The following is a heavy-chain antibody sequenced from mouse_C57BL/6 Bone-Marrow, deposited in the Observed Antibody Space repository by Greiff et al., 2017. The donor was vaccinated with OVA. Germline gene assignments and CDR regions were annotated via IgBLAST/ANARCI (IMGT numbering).Heavy chain of an antibody. J-gene: IGHJ4*01. CDR2: ISSKSSYYAT. V-gene: IGHV10-3*01. CDR3: VRDYGYDDELRDD. CDR1: GFTFHTYA. D-gene: IGHD2-2*01. Sequence: EVKLMESGGGLVQPKGSLKLSCAASGFTFHTYAMHWVRQAPGQGLEWVARISSKSSYYATYYAHSVKDRFTISTEDSPSLLYLQRSNLKTEDTAMYYCVRDYGYDDELRDDWGQGTSVTVSS.